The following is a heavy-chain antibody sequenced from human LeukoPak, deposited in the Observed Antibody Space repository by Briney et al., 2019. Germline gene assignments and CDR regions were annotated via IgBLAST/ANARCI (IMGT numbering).Heavy chain of an antibody. J-gene: IGHJ1*01. D-gene: IGHD2-15*01. CDR3: AGGDCSGGSCYLPEYLQH. CDR1: GYTLISYA. CDR2: ITAYNGNT. V-gene: IGHV1-18*01. Sequence: ASVKVSCKASGYTLISYAISWVRQAPGQGLEWMGWITAYNGNTTYSQKLQGRVTMTTDTSTNTAYMELRSLKSDDTAVYYCAGGDCSGGSCYLPEYLQHWGQGTLVTVSS.